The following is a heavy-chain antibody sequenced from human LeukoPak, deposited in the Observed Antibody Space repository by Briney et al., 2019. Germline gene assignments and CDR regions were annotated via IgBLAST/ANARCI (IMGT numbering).Heavy chain of an antibody. D-gene: IGHD3-10*01. V-gene: IGHV3-23*01. Sequence: GGSLRLSCAASGFPFSSSVMSWVRQAPGKGLEWVSIISVSDSGTHYADSVKGRFSVSRDTSKNTVYLQMNSLKAEDTATYYCAKVGPKSYFASGSYSDYWGQGTLVTVSS. CDR2: ISVSDSGT. CDR3: AKVGPKSYFASGSYSDY. CDR1: GFPFSSSV. J-gene: IGHJ4*02.